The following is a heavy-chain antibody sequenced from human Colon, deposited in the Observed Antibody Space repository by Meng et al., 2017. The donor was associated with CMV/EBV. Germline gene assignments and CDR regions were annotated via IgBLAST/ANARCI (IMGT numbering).Heavy chain of an antibody. CDR1: GGSISGHY. D-gene: IGHD3-10*01. V-gene: IGHV4-4*07. Sequence: QLQESGPGLLKPSVPPPLTCTVSGGSISGHYLTWIRRPAGEGLQWLGRIYSNGRIDENYSLRSRVTISVDTSKNQLSLRLTSVTAADTAVYYCGRAGARGVPIDVWGRGTLVTVSS. CDR2: IYSNGRI. J-gene: IGHJ1*01. CDR3: GRAGARGVPIDV.